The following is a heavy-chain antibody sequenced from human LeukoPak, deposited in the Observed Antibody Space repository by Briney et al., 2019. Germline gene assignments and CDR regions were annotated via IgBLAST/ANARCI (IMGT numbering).Heavy chain of an antibody. CDR1: GFTLSGSA. V-gene: IGHV3-73*01. J-gene: IGHJ1*01. CDR2: IRSKAKSYAT. D-gene: IGHD4-17*01. Sequence: PGGSLKLSCAASGFTLSGSAMHWVRQASGRRLEWVGRIRSKAKSYATAYVASVKGRFSVSRDDSKNTAYLQMNSLKTGDTGVYYCTRADDYDDYELHFQDWGQGTLVTVSS. CDR3: TRADDYDDYELHFQD.